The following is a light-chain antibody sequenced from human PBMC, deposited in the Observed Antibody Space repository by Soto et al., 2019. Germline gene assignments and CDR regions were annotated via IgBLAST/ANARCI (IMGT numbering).Light chain of an antibody. J-gene: IGLJ2*01. V-gene: IGLV2-8*01. CDR3: CSYEGSNIVV. CDR2: ELS. Sequence: QSALTQPPSASGSPGQSGTISCTGTSSDVGGYNYVSWYQQHPGKAPKLMIHELSKRPSGVPERFSGSKSGNTASLTVSGLQAEDEADYYCCSYEGSNIVVFGGGTQLTVL. CDR1: SSDVGGYNY.